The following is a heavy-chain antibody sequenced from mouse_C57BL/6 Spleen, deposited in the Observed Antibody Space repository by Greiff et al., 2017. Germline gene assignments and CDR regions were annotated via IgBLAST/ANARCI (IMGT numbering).Heavy chain of an antibody. J-gene: IGHJ4*01. CDR3: TRVSWDDAMDY. CDR1: GFTFSSYA. D-gene: IGHD4-1*01. Sequence: EVQRVESGEGLVKPGGSLKLSCAASGFTFSSYAMSWVRQTPEKRLEWVAYISSGGDYIYYADTVQGRFTISRDNARNTLYLQMSSLKSEDTAMYYCTRVSWDDAMDYWGQGTSVTVSS. V-gene: IGHV5-9-1*02. CDR2: ISSGGDYI.